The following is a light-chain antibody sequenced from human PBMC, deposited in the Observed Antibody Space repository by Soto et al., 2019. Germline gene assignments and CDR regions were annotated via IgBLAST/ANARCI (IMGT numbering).Light chain of an antibody. J-gene: IGKJ2*01. CDR1: QGLLHSNGDTF. CDR3: MQGTHSPYT. V-gene: IGKV2-30*02. CDR2: QVS. Sequence: DVVMTQSPLSLPVTLGQPASISCRSSQGLLHSNGDTFLSWFQQRPGQAPRRLIYQVSNRDSGVPDRFSGSGSGTDFTLTISRVEAEDVGSYYCMQGTHSPYTFGQGTKLEI.